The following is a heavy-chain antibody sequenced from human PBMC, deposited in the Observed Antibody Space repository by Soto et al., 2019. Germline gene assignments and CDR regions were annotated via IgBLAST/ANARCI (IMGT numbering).Heavy chain of an antibody. CDR3: ARSGTYSSDDAFDL. CDR1: GDTFTRFY. Sequence: QVQLEQSGAEVKKPGASVKVSCKASGDTFTRFYMHWVRQAPGQGLGWMGIINPSGDSTTYAQKFRGRVTMTRNTSTSTVYMELSSLRSEDTAVYYFARSGTYSSDDAFDLWGQGTLVTVSS. J-gene: IGHJ3*01. V-gene: IGHV1-46*01. D-gene: IGHD1-26*01. CDR2: INPSGDST.